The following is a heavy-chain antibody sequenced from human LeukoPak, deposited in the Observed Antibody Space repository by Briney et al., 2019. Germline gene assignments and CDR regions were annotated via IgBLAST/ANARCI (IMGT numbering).Heavy chain of an antibody. D-gene: IGHD3-10*01. J-gene: IGHJ4*02. CDR3: ATLGIGSGSYYNEDY. CDR2: INPNSGCT. Sequence: ASVTVSFKASGYTFTCYYMHWVGQAPGQGREGMGWINPNSGCTNYAQKFQGRVTMTRDTSISTAYMELSRLRSDDTAVYYCATLGIGSGSYYNEDYWGQGTLVTVSS. CDR1: GYTFTCYY. V-gene: IGHV1-2*02.